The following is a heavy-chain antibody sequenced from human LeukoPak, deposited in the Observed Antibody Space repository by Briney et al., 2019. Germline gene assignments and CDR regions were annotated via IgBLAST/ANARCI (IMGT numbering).Heavy chain of an antibody. D-gene: IGHD5-12*01. CDR2: IYSGGIT. V-gene: IGHV3-66*01. J-gene: IGHJ4*02. CDR1: GGSISSGGYY. Sequence: ETLSLTCTVSGGSISSGGYYWSWIRQHPGKGLEWVSLIYSGGITYYADSVKGRFISSRDNSKNTLYLQMNSLRAEDTAVYYCGRGSAGYPADYRGQGTLVIVSS. CDR3: GRGSAGYPADY.